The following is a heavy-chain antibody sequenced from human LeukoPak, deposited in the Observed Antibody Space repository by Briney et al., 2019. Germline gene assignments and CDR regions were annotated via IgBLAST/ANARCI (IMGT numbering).Heavy chain of an antibody. CDR2: IYSDNT. CDR3: ARRAGAYSHPYDY. V-gene: IGHV3-53*01. D-gene: IGHD4/OR15-4a*01. Sequence: GGSLRLSCTVSGFTVSSNSMSWVRQAPGKGLEWVSFIYSDNTHYSDSVKGRFTISRDNSKNTLYLQMNSLRAEDTAVYYCARRAGAYSHPYDYLGQGTLVTVSS. CDR1: GFTVSSNS. J-gene: IGHJ4*02.